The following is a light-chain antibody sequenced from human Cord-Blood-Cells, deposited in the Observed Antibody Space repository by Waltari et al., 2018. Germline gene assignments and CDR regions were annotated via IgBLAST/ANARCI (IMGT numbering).Light chain of an antibody. J-gene: IGLJ1*01. CDR3: SSYTSSSTLKV. CDR2: DVS. Sequence: QSALTQPASVSGSPGQSITISCTGTSSDVGGYNYVSWYQQHPGKAPKLMSYDVSNRPSGVSNRFSGSKSGNTASLTISGLQAEDEADYYCSSYTSSSTLKVFGTGTKVTVL. V-gene: IGLV2-14*01. CDR1: SSDVGGYNY.